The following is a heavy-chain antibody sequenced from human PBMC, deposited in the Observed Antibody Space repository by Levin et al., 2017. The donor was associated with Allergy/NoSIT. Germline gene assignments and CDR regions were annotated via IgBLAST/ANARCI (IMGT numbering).Heavy chain of an antibody. J-gene: IGHJ4*02. CDR1: GGSISSGGYY. CDR3: ARERRYYYDSSGDYEFDY. V-gene: IGHV4-31*03. Sequence: SETLSLTCTVSGGSISSGGYYWSWIRQHPGKGLEWIGYIYYSGSTYYNPSLKSRVTISVDTSKNQFSLKLSSVTAADTAVYYCARERRYYYDSSGDYEFDYWGQGTLVTVSS. CDR2: IYYSGST. D-gene: IGHD3-22*01.